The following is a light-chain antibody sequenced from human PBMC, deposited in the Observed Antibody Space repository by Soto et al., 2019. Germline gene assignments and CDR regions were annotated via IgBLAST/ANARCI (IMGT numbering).Light chain of an antibody. CDR1: QSVSSSY. Sequence: EIVLTQSPGTLSLSPRERATLSCRASQSVSSSYLAWYQQKPGQAPRLLIYGASSRAAGIPDRFSGSGSGTDFTLTISRLEPEDFAVYYCQQHGSSPLTFGGGTKVDIK. J-gene: IGKJ4*01. V-gene: IGKV3-20*01. CDR3: QQHGSSPLT. CDR2: GAS.